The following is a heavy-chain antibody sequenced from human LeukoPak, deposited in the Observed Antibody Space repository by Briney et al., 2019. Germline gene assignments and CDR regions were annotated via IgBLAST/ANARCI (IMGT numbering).Heavy chain of an antibody. CDR1: GFIFTNYW. CDR2: INSDGSDT. CDR3: AKTGYSTGWYVY. V-gene: IGHV3-74*01. J-gene: IGHJ4*02. Sequence: PGGSLRLSCAASGFIFTNYWMHWVRQAPGKGLVWVSRINSDGSDTTYADSVKGRFTISRDNAKNTVYLQMNSLRAEGTAVYYCAKTGYSTGWYVYWGQGTLVTVSS. D-gene: IGHD6-19*01.